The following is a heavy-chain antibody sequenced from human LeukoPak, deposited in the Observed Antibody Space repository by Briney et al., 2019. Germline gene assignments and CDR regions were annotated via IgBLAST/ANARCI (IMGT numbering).Heavy chain of an antibody. Sequence: GGSLRLSCAASGFTFSTYGMHWVRQAPGKGLEWVAVLSYDGSEKYYADSVKGRCTISRDNSKNMVYLQMNSLRDEDTAVYYCAKSSSGWYGGFDYWGQGTLVTVSS. V-gene: IGHV3-30*18. J-gene: IGHJ4*02. CDR1: GFTFSTYG. D-gene: IGHD6-19*01. CDR3: AKSSSGWYGGFDY. CDR2: LSYDGSEK.